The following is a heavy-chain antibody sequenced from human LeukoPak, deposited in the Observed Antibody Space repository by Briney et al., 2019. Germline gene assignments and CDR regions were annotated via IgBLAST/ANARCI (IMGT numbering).Heavy chain of an antibody. CDR3: AREYSSGWAFDY. V-gene: IGHV3-33*01. D-gene: IGHD6-19*01. CDR2: IRYDGSNK. Sequence: GGSLRLSCAASGFTFSSYGMHWVRQAPGKGLEWVAVIRYDGSNKYYADSVKGRFTISRDNSKNTLYLQMNSLRAEDTAEYYCAREYSSGWAFDYWGQGTLVTVSS. CDR1: GFTFSSYG. J-gene: IGHJ4*02.